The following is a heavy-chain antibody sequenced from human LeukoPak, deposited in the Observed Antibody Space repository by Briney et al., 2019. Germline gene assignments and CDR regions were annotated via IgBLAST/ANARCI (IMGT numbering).Heavy chain of an antibody. J-gene: IGHJ6*03. Sequence: GASVKVSCKASGGTFSSYAISWVRQAPGQGLEWMGWISAYNGNTNYAQKLQGRVTMTTDTSTGTAYMELRSLRSDDTAVYYCARYCSSTSCLLWGRDYYYYMDVWGKGTTVTVSS. CDR1: GGTFSSYA. CDR3: ARYCSSTSCLLWGRDYYYYMDV. CDR2: ISAYNGNT. D-gene: IGHD2-2*01. V-gene: IGHV1-18*01.